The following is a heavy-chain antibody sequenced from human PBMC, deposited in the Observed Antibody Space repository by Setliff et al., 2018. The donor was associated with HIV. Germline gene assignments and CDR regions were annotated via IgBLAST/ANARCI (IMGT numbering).Heavy chain of an antibody. J-gene: IGHJ3*02. CDR2: ILYGGNT. CDR3: ARPTTGVGGGAAFDI. V-gene: IGHV4-39*02. Sequence: SETLSLTCTVSGGSVSSRGYYWGWTRQPPGKGPEWIANILYGGNTYYNPSLKSRVTISVDTSKNHFSLKLNSVTAADTAVYFCARPTTGVGGGAAFDIWGQGTMVTVSS. D-gene: IGHD2-8*01. CDR1: GGSVSSRGYY.